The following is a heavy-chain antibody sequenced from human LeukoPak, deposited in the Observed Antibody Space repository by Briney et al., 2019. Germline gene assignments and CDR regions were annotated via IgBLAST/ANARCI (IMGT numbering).Heavy chain of an antibody. CDR1: GGSISSGGYY. J-gene: IGHJ4*02. CDR2: ISSSGSTI. V-gene: IGHV3-11*01. D-gene: IGHD3-22*01. CDR3: ARDVYYDSSGYPDFDY. Sequence: LSLTCTVSGGSISSGGYYWSWIRQHPGKGLEWVSYISSSGSTIYYADSVKGRFTISRDNAKNSLYLQMNSLRAEDTAVYYCARDVYYDSSGYPDFDYWGQGTLVTVSS.